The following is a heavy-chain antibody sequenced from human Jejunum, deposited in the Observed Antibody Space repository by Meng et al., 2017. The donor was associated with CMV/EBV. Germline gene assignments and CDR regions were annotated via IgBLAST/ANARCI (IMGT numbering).Heavy chain of an antibody. J-gene: IGHJ4*02. D-gene: IGHD7-27*01. CDR2: ISAYNGNT. CDR1: GFIFTSYA. V-gene: IGHV1-18*01. CDR3: ARDVWGFDY. Sequence: QVPLVQSGAEVKKPGASVKVSCEASGFIFTSYAISWVRQAPGQGLQYMGWISAYNGNTNYAQELQGRVTMTTDTSTSTAYMELRSLRSDDTAMYYCARDVWGFDYWGQGTLVTVSS.